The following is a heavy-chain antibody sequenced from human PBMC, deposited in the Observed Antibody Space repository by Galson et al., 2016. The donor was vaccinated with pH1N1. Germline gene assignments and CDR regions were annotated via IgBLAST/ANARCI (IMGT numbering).Heavy chain of an antibody. Sequence: SLRLSCAVSGFTFRRYGLHWVRQAPGMGLEWLTFIRHDGSAKFYADSVKGRFSISRDNSKNVLYMAMNSQRPEDTAVYYCAKDVSGELIPSRIDLWGQGTLVTVSS. D-gene: IGHD3-10*02. J-gene: IGHJ5*02. V-gene: IGHV3-30*02. CDR3: AKDVSGELIPSRIDL. CDR1: GFTFRRYG. CDR2: IRHDGSAK.